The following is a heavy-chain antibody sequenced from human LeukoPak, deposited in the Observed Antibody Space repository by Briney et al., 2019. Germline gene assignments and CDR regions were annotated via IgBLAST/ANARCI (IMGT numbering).Heavy chain of an antibody. V-gene: IGHV4-31*03. J-gene: IGHJ6*02. CDR1: GGSVSSSSYY. Sequence: SETLSLTCSVSGGSVSSSSYYWGWVRQPPGKGLEWIGHIYNTGSAYYNPSLMSRVSISIDTSENQFSLKLSSVTAADTAVYYCASTHCASPSCYSYYYSGLDVWGQGTTVIVSS. CDR3: ASTHCASPSCYSYYYSGLDV. CDR2: IYNTGSA. D-gene: IGHD2-2*01.